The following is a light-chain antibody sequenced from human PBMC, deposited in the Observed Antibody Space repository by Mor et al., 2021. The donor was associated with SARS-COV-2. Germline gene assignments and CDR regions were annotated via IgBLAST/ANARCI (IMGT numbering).Light chain of an antibody. CDR3: SSYTSSSSVV. Sequence: HPGKAPKFIIFDVTHRSSGVPDRFSGSKSGNTASLTISGLQAEDEADYYCSSYTSSSSVVFGGGTKLTVL. CDR2: DVT. J-gene: IGLJ2*01. V-gene: IGLV2-14*03.